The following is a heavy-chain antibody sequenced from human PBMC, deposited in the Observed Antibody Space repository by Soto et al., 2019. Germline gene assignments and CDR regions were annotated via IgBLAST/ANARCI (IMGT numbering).Heavy chain of an antibody. Sequence: ASVKVSCKASGYTFTSYGISWVRQAPGQGLEWMGWISAYNGYNNYAQKLQGRVTMTTDTSPSTAYMELRSLRSDGTGVYDCAINIPTWFDTWGQGTLVTVSS. CDR2: ISAYNGYN. CDR1: GYTFTSYG. J-gene: IGHJ5*02. V-gene: IGHV1-18*01. CDR3: AINIPTWFDT.